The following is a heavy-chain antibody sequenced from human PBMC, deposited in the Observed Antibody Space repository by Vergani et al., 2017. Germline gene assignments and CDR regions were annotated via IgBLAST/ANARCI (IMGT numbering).Heavy chain of an antibody. CDR3: ATGPMSGEGWLDP. D-gene: IGHD5/OR15-5a*01. Sequence: QVQLVQSGAEVKKPGASVKVSCKAFGYTFTNYYIHWVRQAPGQGLEWMGIINPSGGSTKYSQKFQGRATMTRDTSTSTVYMELSSLRSDVTAVYSCATGPMSGEGWLDPWGQGTLVTVSS. CDR2: INPSGGST. J-gene: IGHJ5*02. V-gene: IGHV1-46*01. CDR1: GYTFTNYY.